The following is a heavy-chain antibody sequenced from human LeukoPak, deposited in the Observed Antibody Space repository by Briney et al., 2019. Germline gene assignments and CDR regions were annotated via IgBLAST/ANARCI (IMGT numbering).Heavy chain of an antibody. V-gene: IGHV3-23*01. CDR1: GFTFSGYG. CDR3: GKDRRPGIAVAGTTDY. J-gene: IGHJ4*02. CDR2: ISGSGDSI. D-gene: IGHD6-19*01. Sequence: GGSLRLSCAASGFTFSGYGMSWVRQAPGKGLEWVSGISGSGDSIYYADSVKGRFTISRDNSKNTLYLQMNSLRAEDTAVYYCGKDRRPGIAVAGTTDYWGQGTLVTVSS.